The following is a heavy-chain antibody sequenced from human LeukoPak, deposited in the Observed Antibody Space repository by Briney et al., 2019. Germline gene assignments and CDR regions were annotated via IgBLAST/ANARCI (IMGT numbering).Heavy chain of an antibody. J-gene: IGHJ4*02. D-gene: IGHD6-19*01. V-gene: IGHV3-23*01. CDR1: GFTFSSYA. CDR2: ISGSGRNT. CDR3: ATEPESSCWYGQFDY. Sequence: GGSLRVSCAASGFTFSSYAMSWVRQVPGKGLEWVSGISGSGRNTYYADSVKGRFTTSRDNSKNTVYLQMNSLRAEDTAVYYCATEPESSCWYGQFDYCGQGTLVTVSS.